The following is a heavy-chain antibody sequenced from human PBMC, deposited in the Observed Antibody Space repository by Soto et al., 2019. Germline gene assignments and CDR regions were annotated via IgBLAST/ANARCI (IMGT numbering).Heavy chain of an antibody. D-gene: IGHD3-16*02. CDR3: ARVSTFGGVIKN. CDR2: IIPIFGTA. CDR1: GGTFSSYA. Sequence: SVKVSCKASGGTFSSYAISWVRQAPGQGLEWMEGIIPIFGTANYAQKFQGRVTITAAESTSTAYMELSSLRSEDTAVYDCARVSTFGGVIKNWGQETLVTVSS. J-gene: IGHJ4*02. V-gene: IGHV1-69*13.